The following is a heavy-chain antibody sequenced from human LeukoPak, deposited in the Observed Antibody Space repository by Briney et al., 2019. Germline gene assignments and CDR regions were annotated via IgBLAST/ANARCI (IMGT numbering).Heavy chain of an antibody. D-gene: IGHD6-19*01. V-gene: IGHV3-30*03. CDR3: ARAPYSSGPGAFDI. CDR1: GLTFSSYG. Sequence: GGSLRLSCAASGLTFSSYGMHWVRQAPGKGLEWVAVISYDGSNKYYADSVKGRFTISRDNSKNTLYLQMNSLRAEDTAVYYCARAPYSSGPGAFDIWGQGTMVTVSS. CDR2: ISYDGSNK. J-gene: IGHJ3*02.